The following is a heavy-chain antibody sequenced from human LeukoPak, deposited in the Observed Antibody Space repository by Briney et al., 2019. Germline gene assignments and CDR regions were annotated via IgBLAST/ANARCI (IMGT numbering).Heavy chain of an antibody. CDR1: GVSISSSYYY. Sequence: PSETLSLTCTVSGVSISSSYYYWGWIRQPPGKGLEWIGSIYYSGSTYYNSSLKSRVTISIDTSKNQVSLNLTSMTAADTAVYYCAKSGGYGLIDYWGQGTLVTVSS. V-gene: IGHV4-39*01. J-gene: IGHJ4*01. D-gene: IGHD1-26*01. CDR3: AKSGGYGLIDY. CDR2: IYYSGST.